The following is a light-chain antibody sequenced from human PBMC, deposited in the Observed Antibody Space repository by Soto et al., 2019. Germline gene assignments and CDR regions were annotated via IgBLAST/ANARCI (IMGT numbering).Light chain of an antibody. CDR3: APWDDSLNSSV. CDR2: SNV. J-gene: IGLJ1*01. CDR1: TSNIGSNT. Sequence: QSVLRQPSSASGTPGQRVTISCSGDTSNIGSNTVTWYQQVPGEAPKLLIHSNVQRPSGVPDRISASKSGTSASLAISSLRSEDEADYYCAPWDDSLNSSVFGPATKVTVL. V-gene: IGLV1-44*01.